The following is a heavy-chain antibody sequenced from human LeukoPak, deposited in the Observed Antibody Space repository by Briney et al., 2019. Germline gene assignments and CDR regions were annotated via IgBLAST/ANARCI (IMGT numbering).Heavy chain of an antibody. V-gene: IGHV3-30-3*01. CDR2: ISYDGSNK. D-gene: IGHD3-10*01. J-gene: IGHJ6*02. CDR1: GFTFSSYA. Sequence: GGSLRLSCAASGFTFSSYAMHWVRQAPGKGLEWVAVISYDGSNKYYEDSVKGRFTISRDNSKNTLYLQMNSLRAEDTAVYYCARGERWEVRGVPYRYYYYYGMDVWGQGTTVTVSS. CDR3: ARGERWEVRGVPYRYYYYYGMDV.